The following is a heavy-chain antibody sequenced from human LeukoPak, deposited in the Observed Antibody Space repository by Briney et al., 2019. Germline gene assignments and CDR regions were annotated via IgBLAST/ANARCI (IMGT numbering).Heavy chain of an antibody. J-gene: IGHJ4*02. CDR1: GYTFTNYG. CDR2: ISAYNGNT. V-gene: IGHV1-18*01. CDR3: ARDLLTYYYDSRGYYDYYFDY. D-gene: IGHD3-22*01. Sequence: ASVTVSCTASGYTFTNYGISWVRQAPGQGLEWMGRISAYNGNTNYAQKLQGRVTMTTDTSTSTAYMELRSLRSDDTAVYYCARDLLTYYYDSRGYYDYYFDYWGQGSLVTVSS.